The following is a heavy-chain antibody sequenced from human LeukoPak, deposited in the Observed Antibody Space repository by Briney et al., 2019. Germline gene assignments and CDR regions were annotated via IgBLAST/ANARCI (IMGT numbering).Heavy chain of an antibody. Sequence: GASVKVSCKASGYTFTDYYVHWVRQAPGQGLEWMGWINPNSGVTHYPQKFQGRVTMTRDTSIRTAYMEVSSLRSDDTAVYYCARVHSSSWYVEDYFDYWGQGTLVTVSS. CDR3: ARVHSSSWYVEDYFDY. CDR2: INPNSGVT. D-gene: IGHD6-13*01. J-gene: IGHJ4*02. V-gene: IGHV1-2*02. CDR1: GYTFTDYY.